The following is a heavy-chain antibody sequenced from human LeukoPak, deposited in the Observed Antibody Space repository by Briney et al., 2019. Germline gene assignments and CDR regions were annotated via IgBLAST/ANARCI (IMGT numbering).Heavy chain of an antibody. V-gene: IGHV1-46*01. CDR2: INPSGGST. CDR1: GYTFTSYY. Sequence: ASVKVSCKASGYTFTSYYMHWVRQAPGLGLEWMGIINPSGGSTSYAQKFQGRVTMTRDTSTSTVYMELSSLRSEDTAVYYCASGEYCSSTSCSPRIDAFDIWGQGTMVSVSS. CDR3: ASGEYCSSTSCSPRIDAFDI. D-gene: IGHD2-2*01. J-gene: IGHJ3*02.